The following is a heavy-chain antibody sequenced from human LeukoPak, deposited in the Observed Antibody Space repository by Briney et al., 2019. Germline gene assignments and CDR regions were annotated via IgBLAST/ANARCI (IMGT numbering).Heavy chain of an antibody. CDR1: GGTFSSYA. D-gene: IGHD3-9*01. CDR3: ASNLLRYFDWYGQEAFDI. V-gene: IGHV1-8*02. Sequence: ASVKVSCKASGGTFSSYAINWVRQATGQGLEWMGWMNPNSGNTGYAQKFQGRVTMTRNTSISTAYMELSSLRSEGTAVYYCASNLLRYFDWYGQEAFDIWGQGTMVTVSS. CDR2: MNPNSGNT. J-gene: IGHJ3*02.